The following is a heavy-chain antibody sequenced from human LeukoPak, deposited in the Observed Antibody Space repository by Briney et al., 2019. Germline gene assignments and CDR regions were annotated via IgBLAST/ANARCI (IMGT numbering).Heavy chain of an antibody. D-gene: IGHD2-2*01. Sequence: PGGPLRLSCAASGFTFSSYWMSWVRQAPGKGLEWVANIKQDGSEKYYVDSVKGRFTISRDNAKNSLYLQMNSLRAEDTAVYYCARDGEHSSWSNYYYYMDVWGKATTVTVSS. CDR2: IKQDGSEK. J-gene: IGHJ6*03. V-gene: IGHV3-7*01. CDR3: ARDGEHSSWSNYYYYMDV. CDR1: GFTFSSYW.